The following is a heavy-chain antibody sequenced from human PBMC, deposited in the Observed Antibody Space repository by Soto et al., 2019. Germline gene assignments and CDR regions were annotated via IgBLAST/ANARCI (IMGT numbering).Heavy chain of an antibody. CDR1: GGSFSGYY. V-gene: IGHV4-34*01. Sequence: SETLSLTCAVYGGSFSGYYWSWIRQPPGKGLEWIGEINHSGSTNYNPSLKSRVTISVDTSKNQFSLKLSSVTAADTAVYYCARGASYYYGSGRQPNWFDPWGQGTLVPVSS. CDR2: INHSGST. J-gene: IGHJ5*02. D-gene: IGHD3-10*01. CDR3: ARGASYYYGSGRQPNWFDP.